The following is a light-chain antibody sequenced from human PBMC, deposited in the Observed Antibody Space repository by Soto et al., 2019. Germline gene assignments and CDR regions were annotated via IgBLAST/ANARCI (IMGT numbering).Light chain of an antibody. CDR3: QKYYSTSWT. CDR2: WAS. CDR1: QSVLYSSNSKNC. J-gene: IGKJ1*01. Sequence: DIVMTQSPDSLAVSLGERATINCKSSQSVLYSSNSKNCLSWYQQKPGQPPKLLISWASTRGSGVPDRFSGSESGTDFTLTISSLQAEDVAVYYCQKYYSTSWTFGQGTKVEIK. V-gene: IGKV4-1*01.